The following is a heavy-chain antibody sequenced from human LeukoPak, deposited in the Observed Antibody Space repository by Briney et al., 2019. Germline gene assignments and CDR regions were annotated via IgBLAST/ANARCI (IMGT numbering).Heavy chain of an antibody. D-gene: IGHD1-7*01. CDR2: AGTGGGT. V-gene: IGHV3-23*01. CDR3: ANKLPGNYPFDW. J-gene: IGHJ4*02. CDR1: GFTFTSYA. Sequence: GGSLRLSCAASGFTFTSYAMNWVRQAPGKGLEWVSAAGTGGGTYYADPVKGRFTISRDNSKDTLYLEMNSLRVEDTAVYYCANKLPGNYPFDWWDQGTLVTVSS.